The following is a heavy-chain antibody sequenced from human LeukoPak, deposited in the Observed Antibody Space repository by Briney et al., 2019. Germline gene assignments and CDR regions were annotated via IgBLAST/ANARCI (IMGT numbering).Heavy chain of an antibody. CDR1: GYTFTSYY. J-gene: IGHJ6*04. CDR3: ARDLGIAVAGDYYYYGMDV. D-gene: IGHD6-19*01. CDR2: INPSGGST. Sequence: ASVEVSCKASGYTFTSYYMHWVRQAPGQGLEWMGIINPSGGSTSYAQKFQGRVTMTRDTSTSTVYMELSSLRSEDTAVYYCARDLGIAVAGDYYYYGMDVWDKGTTVTVSS. V-gene: IGHV1-46*01.